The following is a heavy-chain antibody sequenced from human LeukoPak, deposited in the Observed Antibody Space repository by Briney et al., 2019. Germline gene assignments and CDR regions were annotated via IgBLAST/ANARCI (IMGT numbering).Heavy chain of an antibody. D-gene: IGHD3-22*01. Sequence: GGSLRLSCAASGFTFSSYWMSWVRQAPGKGLEWVANIKQDGSEKYYVDSVKGRFTISRDNAKNSLYLQMNSLRAEDTAVYYCASLMGLFDYFDYWGQGILVTVYS. V-gene: IGHV3-7*01. J-gene: IGHJ4*02. CDR1: GFTFSSYW. CDR3: ASLMGLFDYFDY. CDR2: IKQDGSEK.